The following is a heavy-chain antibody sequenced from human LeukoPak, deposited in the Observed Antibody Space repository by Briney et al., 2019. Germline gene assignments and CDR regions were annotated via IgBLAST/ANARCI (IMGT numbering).Heavy chain of an antibody. D-gene: IGHD5-12*01. J-gene: IGHJ4*02. CDR2: IIPIFGTA. CDR1: GGTFSSYA. V-gene: IGHV1-69*13. CDR3: ASTKDSGCPSIDY. Sequence: ASVKVSCTASGGTFSSYAISWVRQAPGQGLEWMGGIIPIFGTANYAQKFQGRVTITADETTSTAYMELSSLRSEDTAVYYCASTKDSGCPSIDYWGQGTLVTVSS.